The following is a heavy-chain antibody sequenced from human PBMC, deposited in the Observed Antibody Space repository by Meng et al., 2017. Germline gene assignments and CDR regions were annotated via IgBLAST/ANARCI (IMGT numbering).Heavy chain of an antibody. Sequence: SVKVSCKASGGTFSSYAISWLRQAPGQGLEWMGGIIPIFGTANYAQKFQGRVTITADKSTSTAYMELSSLRSEDTAVYYCASTGHYDSSGYLPDYWGQGTLVTVSS. CDR2: IIPIFGTA. J-gene: IGHJ4*02. CDR3: ASTGHYDSSGYLPDY. CDR1: GGTFSSYA. V-gene: IGHV1-69*06. D-gene: IGHD3-22*01.